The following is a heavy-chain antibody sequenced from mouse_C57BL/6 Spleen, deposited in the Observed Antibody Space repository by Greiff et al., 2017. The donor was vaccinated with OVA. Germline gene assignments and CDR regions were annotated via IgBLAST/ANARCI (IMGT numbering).Heavy chain of an antibody. D-gene: IGHD2-4*01. CDR2: INPNNGGT. Sequence: VQLQQSGPELVKPGASVKISCKASGYTFTDYYMNWVKQSHGKSLEWIGDINPNNGGTSYNQKFKGKATLTVDKSSSTAYMELRSLTSEDSAVYYCARKEGLRRHFDVWGTGTTVTVSS. J-gene: IGHJ1*03. V-gene: IGHV1-26*01. CDR3: ARKEGLRRHFDV. CDR1: GYTFTDYY.